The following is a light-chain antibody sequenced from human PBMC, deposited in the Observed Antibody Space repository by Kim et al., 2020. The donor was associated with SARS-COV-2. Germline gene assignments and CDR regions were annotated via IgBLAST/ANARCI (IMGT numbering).Light chain of an antibody. CDR3: SSFTSRTTSV. CDR2: GDS. Sequence: GDSSNSFWTETSSDIGDYNYVSWYQQQPGKAPKLMMYGDSDRPLGVSNRFSGSKSGNTASLTISGLQAEDEADYYCSSFTSRTTSVFGTGTKVTVL. V-gene: IGLV2-14*03. CDR1: SSDIGDYNY. J-gene: IGLJ1*01.